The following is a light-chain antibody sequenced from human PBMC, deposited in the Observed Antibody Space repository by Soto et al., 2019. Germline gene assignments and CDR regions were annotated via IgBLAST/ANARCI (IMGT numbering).Light chain of an antibody. Sequence: ESLLAQSPGTLSLSPGERSTLSCRPIRNVSRSYLAGYQQKPGQAPRLLIYGAASRATGIPDRFSGSGSGTEFTLTIGRLEPEDVAVYYCQQYGSSPPITFGQGTRLEIK. J-gene: IGKJ5*01. CDR3: QQYGSSPPIT. V-gene: IGKV3-20*01. CDR1: RNVSRSY. CDR2: GAA.